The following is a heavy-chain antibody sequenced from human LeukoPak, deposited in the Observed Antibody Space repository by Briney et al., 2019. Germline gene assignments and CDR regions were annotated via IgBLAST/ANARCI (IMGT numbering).Heavy chain of an antibody. CDR3: ATATQPRGYFLH. D-gene: IGHD2-2*01. J-gene: IGHJ1*01. CDR1: GYTFSNYG. V-gene: IGHV1-18*01. CDR2: ISGYQGST. Sequence: GASVKVSCRASGYTFSNYGIAWVRQAPGQGLEWMGWISGYQGSTKYAQNFQGRVTMTIDRSTSTAYMDLRSLRSDDTAIIYCATATQPRGYFLHWGQGTLVTVSS.